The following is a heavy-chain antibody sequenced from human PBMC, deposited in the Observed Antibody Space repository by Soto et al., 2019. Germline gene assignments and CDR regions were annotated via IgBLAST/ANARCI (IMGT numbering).Heavy chain of an antibody. D-gene: IGHD1-26*01. CDR1: GFTFSTYG. J-gene: IGHJ4*02. CDR2: ISYDGSDK. V-gene: IGHV3-30*18. CDR3: AKTPWERSYSHYFDY. Sequence: QVHLVESGGGVVQPGRSLRLSCAASGFTFSTYGMHWVRQAPGKGLEWVAAISYDGSDKYYVDSVQGRFTISRDNSRNTLYLQMNSLRAEDTAVYYCAKTPWERSYSHYFDYWGQGNLVTVSS.